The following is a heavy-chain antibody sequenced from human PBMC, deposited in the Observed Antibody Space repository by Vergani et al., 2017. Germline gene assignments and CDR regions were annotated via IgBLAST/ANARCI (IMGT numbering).Heavy chain of an antibody. V-gene: IGHV1-8*01. CDR2: MNPNSGNT. CDR1: GYTFTSYD. Sequence: QVQLVQSGAEVKKPGASVKVSCKASGYTFTSYDINWVRQATGQGLEWMGWMNPNSGNTGYAQKFQGRVTMTRNTSISTAYMELSSLRSEDTAVYYCARGRISSGLGYCSSTSCYGGSWFDPWGQGTLVTVSS. D-gene: IGHD2-2*01. J-gene: IGHJ5*02. CDR3: ARGRISSGLGYCSSTSCYGGSWFDP.